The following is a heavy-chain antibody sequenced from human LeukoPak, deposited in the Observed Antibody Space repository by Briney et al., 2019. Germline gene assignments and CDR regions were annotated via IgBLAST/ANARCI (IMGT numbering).Heavy chain of an antibody. D-gene: IGHD3-10*01. CDR2: IISIFGTA. Sequence: ASVKVSCKASGGTFSTYAISWVRQAPGQGLEWMGGIISIFGTANYAQQFQGRVTITKDESTSTAYMELSSLRSEDTAVYYCARALGTYYYGSGSYGYWGQGTLVTVSS. CDR1: GGTFSTYA. J-gene: IGHJ4*02. CDR3: ARALGTYYYGSGSYGY. V-gene: IGHV1-69*05.